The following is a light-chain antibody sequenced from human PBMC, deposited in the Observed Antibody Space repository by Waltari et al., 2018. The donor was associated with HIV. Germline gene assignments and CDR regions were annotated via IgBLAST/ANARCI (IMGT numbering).Light chain of an antibody. J-gene: IGKJ1*01. CDR1: QSISNY. CDR3: QQSYGTPWT. Sequence: DIQMTQSPSSLSASVGDRVTITCRASQSISNYLNWYQQKPGKAPKLLIYAASSLQSGVPSRFSGSGSGTDFTLTISSLQPEDFATYYCQQSYGTPWTFGQGTKVEIK. CDR2: AAS. V-gene: IGKV1-39*01.